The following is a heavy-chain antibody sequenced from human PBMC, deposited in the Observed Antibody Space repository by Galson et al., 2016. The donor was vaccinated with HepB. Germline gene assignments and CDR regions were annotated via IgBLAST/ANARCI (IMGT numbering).Heavy chain of an antibody. CDR3: TTLFYYGSGRYYNIRDY. CDR2: VDHTGKV. Sequence: SETLSLTCGVSGGSFSGYYWIWIRQPPGKGLEWIGEVDHTGKVDYNPSLKSRVTISTDTSKSQFSLKLSSVTAADSAIYYCTTLFYYGSGRYYNIRDYWGQGTLVTVSS. V-gene: IGHV4-34*01. CDR1: GGSFSGYY. D-gene: IGHD3-10*01. J-gene: IGHJ4*02.